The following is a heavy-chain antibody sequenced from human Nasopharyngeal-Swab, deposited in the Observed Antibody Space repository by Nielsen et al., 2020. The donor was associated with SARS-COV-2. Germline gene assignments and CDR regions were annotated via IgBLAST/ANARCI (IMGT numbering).Heavy chain of an antibody. CDR3: ARDLVCSGGSCYRYYYYYGMDV. CDR2: IIPIFGTA. D-gene: IGHD2-15*01. J-gene: IGHJ6*02. V-gene: IGHV1-69*06. Sequence: WVRQAPGQGLEWMGGIIPIFGTANYAQKFQGRVTITADKSTSTAYMELSSLRSEDTAVYYCARDLVCSGGSCYRYYYYYGMDVWGQGTTVTVSS.